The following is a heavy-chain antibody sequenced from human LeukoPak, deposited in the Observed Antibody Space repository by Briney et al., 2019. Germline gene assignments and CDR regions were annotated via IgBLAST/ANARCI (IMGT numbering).Heavy chain of an antibody. J-gene: IGHJ4*02. CDR1: GFNFNDYA. D-gene: IGHD3-10*01. V-gene: IGHV3-9*01. Sequence: PGRSLRLSCAASGFNFNDYAMHWVRQAPGKGLEWVSGISWNSGSIGYADSVKGRFTISRDNAKNSLYLQMNSLRAEDTAVYYCARDGAGGYWGQGTLVTVSS. CDR2: ISWNSGSI. CDR3: ARDGAGGY.